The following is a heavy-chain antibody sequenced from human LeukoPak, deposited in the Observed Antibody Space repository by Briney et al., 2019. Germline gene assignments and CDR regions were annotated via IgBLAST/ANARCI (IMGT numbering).Heavy chain of an antibody. Sequence: PGGSLRLSCAASAFTLSSYWMSWVRQAPGKGLEWVANMKYDGSEIHYVDSVKGRFTISRDNAKNSLYLQMNSLRVEDTAVYFCVREGTVTPYNFDYWGQGTLVTVSS. CDR3: VREGTVTPYNFDY. D-gene: IGHD4-17*01. V-gene: IGHV3-7*01. CDR2: MKYDGSEI. CDR1: AFTLSSYW. J-gene: IGHJ4*02.